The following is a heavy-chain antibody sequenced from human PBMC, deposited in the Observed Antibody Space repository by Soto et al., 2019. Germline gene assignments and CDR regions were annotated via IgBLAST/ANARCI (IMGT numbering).Heavy chain of an antibody. J-gene: IGHJ6*02. CDR3: ARHSPGYYYYGMDV. CDR1: GGSISSSSYY. D-gene: IGHD7-27*01. V-gene: IGHV4-39*01. CDR2: IYYSGST. Sequence: QLQLQESGPGLVKPSETLSLTCIVSGGSISSSSYYWGWIRQPPGKGLEWIGSIYYSGSTYYNPSLQSRVTISVDTSKNQFPLELSSVTAADTAVYYCARHSPGYYYYGMDVWGQGTTVTVSS.